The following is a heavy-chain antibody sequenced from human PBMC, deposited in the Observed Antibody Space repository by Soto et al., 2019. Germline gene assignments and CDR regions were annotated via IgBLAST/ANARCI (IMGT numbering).Heavy chain of an antibody. CDR2: IFHTGTT. V-gene: IGHV4-59*08. J-gene: IGHJ3*02. CDR3: TTEAYDNSGSLAFDI. Sequence: SDTLSLTCTVSGGSITNSYYSWIRQPPGKGLEWIGYIFHTGTTSYNPSLKSRVTLSVDTSQSQFSLKLNSVTAADTAVYYCTTEAYDNSGSLAFDIWGPGTLVP. CDR1: GGSITNSY. D-gene: IGHD3-22*01.